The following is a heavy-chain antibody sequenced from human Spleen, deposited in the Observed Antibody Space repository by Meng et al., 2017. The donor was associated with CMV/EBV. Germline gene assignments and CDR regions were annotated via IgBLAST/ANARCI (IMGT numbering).Heavy chain of an antibody. V-gene: IGHV3-74*01. Sequence: GGSLRLSCAASGFTFSSYWMHWVRQAPGKGLVWVSRINSDGSSTSYADSVKGRFTISRDNAKNTLYLQMNSLRAEDTAVYYCAREGIAARTFDYWGQGTLVTVSS. D-gene: IGHD6-6*01. CDR2: INSDGSST. J-gene: IGHJ4*02. CDR1: GFTFSSYW. CDR3: AREGIAARTFDY.